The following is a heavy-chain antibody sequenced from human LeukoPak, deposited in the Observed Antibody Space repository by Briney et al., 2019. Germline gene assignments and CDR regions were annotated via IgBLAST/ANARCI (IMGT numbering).Heavy chain of an antibody. J-gene: IGHJ6*03. V-gene: IGHV3-7*01. D-gene: IGHD3-22*01. CDR1: GFTFSTYW. Sequence: GGSLRPSCAASGFTFSTYWMTWVRQAPGKGLEWVANIKRDRSEKYYVESVKGRFTISRDNARNSLYLQMSSLRAEDTAVYYCARSGYYYDSSYMDVWGKGTTVTVSS. CDR3: ARSGYYYDSSYMDV. CDR2: IKRDRSEK.